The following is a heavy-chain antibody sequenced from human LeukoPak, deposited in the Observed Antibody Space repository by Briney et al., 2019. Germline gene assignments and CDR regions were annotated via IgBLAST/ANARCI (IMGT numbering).Heavy chain of an antibody. CDR1: GYTFTDHT. CDR2: INPIIGTT. D-gene: IGHD3-22*01. CDR3: ARRYDSRGPVTFDF. J-gene: IGHJ3*01. V-gene: IGHV1-2*02. Sequence: GASVKVSCKASGYTFTDHTIHWVRQAPGQGLEWMGWINPIIGTTNYAKRFEGRLTVTRDTSINTVFMELSSLNPDDTAVFYCARRYDSRGPVTFDFWGQGTLVTVSS.